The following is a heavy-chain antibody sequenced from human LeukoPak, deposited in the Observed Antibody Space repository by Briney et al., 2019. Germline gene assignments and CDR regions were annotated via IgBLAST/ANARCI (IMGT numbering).Heavy chain of an antibody. CDR1: GYTFTSYD. CDR3: ARGRRSTVKFDP. CDR2: MNPNSGNT. D-gene: IGHD4-17*01. J-gene: IGHJ5*02. V-gene: IGHV1-8*01. Sequence: ASVKVSCKASGYTFTSYDINWVRQATGQGLEWMGWMNPNSGNTGYAQKFQGRVTMTRNTSISTAYMELSSLRSEDTAVYYCARGRRSTVKFDPWGRRTLVTVSS.